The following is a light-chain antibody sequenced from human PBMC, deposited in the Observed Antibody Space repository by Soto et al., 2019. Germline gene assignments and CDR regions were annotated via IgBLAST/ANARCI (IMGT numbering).Light chain of an antibody. CDR2: GAS. V-gene: IGKV3-15*01. Sequence: ETVMTQSPATLPVSPGERASLSCRASQSVRSNLAWYQQKPGQAPRLLIYGASTRATGIPARFSGSGSGTEFTLTISSLQSEDFAVYYCQQYNNWLSWTFGQGTKVDIK. CDR1: QSVRSN. J-gene: IGKJ1*01. CDR3: QQYNNWLSWT.